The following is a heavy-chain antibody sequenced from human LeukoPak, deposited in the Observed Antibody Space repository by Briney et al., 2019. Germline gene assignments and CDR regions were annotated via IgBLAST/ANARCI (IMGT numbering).Heavy chain of an antibody. CDR2: IIWNSGSI. CDR1: GFTFDDYA. Sequence: GRSLRLSCAASGFTFDDYAMHWVRQAPGKGREWVSGIIWNSGSIGYADSVKGRFTISRDNAKNSLYLQMNSLRAEDMALYYCARAYSSGAPYFDYWGQGTLVTVSS. CDR3: ARAYSSGAPYFDY. V-gene: IGHV3-9*03. D-gene: IGHD6-19*01. J-gene: IGHJ4*02.